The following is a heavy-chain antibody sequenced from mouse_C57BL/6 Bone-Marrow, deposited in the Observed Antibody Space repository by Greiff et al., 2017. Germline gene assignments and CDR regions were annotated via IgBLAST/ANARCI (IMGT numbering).Heavy chain of an antibody. CDR1: GFTFTDYY. V-gene: IGHV7-3*01. CDR3: ARDYYGSSYVYYAMDY. CDR2: IRNKANGYTT. D-gene: IGHD1-1*01. J-gene: IGHJ4*01. Sequence: EVQLVESGGGLVQPGGSLSLSCAASGFTFTDYYMSWVRQPPGKALEWLGFIRNKANGYTTEYSASVKGRFTISRDNSQSILYLQMNALRAEYSATYYCARDYYGSSYVYYAMDYWGQGTSVTVSS.